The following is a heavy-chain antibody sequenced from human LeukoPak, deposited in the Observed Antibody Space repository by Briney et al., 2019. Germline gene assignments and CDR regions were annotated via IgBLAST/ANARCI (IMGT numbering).Heavy chain of an antibody. CDR2: ISGSGSGGST. CDR3: AKSGYNRFDY. V-gene: IGHV3-23*01. CDR1: GFTFSSSA. Sequence: PGGSLRLSCAASGFTFSSSAMSWVRQAPGKGLEWVSSISGSGSGGSTYYADSVKGRFTISRDNSKNTLYRQMNSLRAEDTAVYYCAKSGYNRFDYWGQGTLVTVSS. J-gene: IGHJ4*02. D-gene: IGHD5-24*01.